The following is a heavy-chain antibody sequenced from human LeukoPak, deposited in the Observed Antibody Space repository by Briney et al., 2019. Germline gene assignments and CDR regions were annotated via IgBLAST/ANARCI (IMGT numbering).Heavy chain of an antibody. CDR1: GFTFSSYS. D-gene: IGHD5-18*01. V-gene: IGHV3-21*01. J-gene: IGHJ4*02. CDR3: ARGESAGTAMVYFDY. Sequence: PGGSLRLSCAASGFTFSSYSMNWVRQAPGKGLEWVSSISSSSSYIYYADSVKGRFTISRDNAKNSLYLQMNSLRAEDTAVYYCARGESAGTAMVYFDYWGQGTLVTVSS. CDR2: ISSSSSYI.